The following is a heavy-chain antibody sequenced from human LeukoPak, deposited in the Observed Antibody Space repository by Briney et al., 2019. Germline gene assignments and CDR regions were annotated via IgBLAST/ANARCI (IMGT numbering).Heavy chain of an antibody. CDR3: ARDIGDTAMVNDAFDI. CDR2: ISGSGGST. V-gene: IGHV3-23*01. CDR1: GFTFSSYA. J-gene: IGHJ3*02. D-gene: IGHD5-18*01. Sequence: GGSLRLPCAASGFTFSSYAMSWVRQAPGKGLEWVSAISGSGGSTYYADSVKGRFTISRDNAKNSLYLQMNSLRAEDTAVYYCARDIGDTAMVNDAFDIWGQGTVVTVSS.